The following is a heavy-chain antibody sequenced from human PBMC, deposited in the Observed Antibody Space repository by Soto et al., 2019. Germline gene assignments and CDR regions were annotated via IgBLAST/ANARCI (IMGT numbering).Heavy chain of an antibody. V-gene: IGHV1-69*01. CDR1: GGTFSSYA. J-gene: IGHJ4*02. D-gene: IGHD3-22*01. Sequence: QVQLVQSGAEVKKPGSSVKVSCKASGGTFSSYAISWVRQAPGQGLEWMGGIIPIFGTANYAQKFQGRVTITADESTSTAYMELSSLSSEDTDVYYCARHYYDSSGYSYYFDYWGQGTLVTVSS. CDR3: ARHYYDSSGYSYYFDY. CDR2: IIPIFGTA.